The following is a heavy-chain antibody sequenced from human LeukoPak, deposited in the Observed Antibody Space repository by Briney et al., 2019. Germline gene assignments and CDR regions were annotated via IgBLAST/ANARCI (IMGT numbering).Heavy chain of an antibody. J-gene: IGHJ4*02. D-gene: IGHD3-22*01. CDR1: GGSISSGSYY. CDR2: ISDSGRT. V-gene: IGHV4-61*02. CDR3: TKGYYEPFDS. Sequence: SQTLSLTCTVSGGSISSGSYYWSWVRQPAGKGLEWIGCISDSGRTYYNPSLKSRVTISLGTSNNQFSLRLTSVTAADSAMYYCTKGYYEPFDSWGQGTLVTVSS.